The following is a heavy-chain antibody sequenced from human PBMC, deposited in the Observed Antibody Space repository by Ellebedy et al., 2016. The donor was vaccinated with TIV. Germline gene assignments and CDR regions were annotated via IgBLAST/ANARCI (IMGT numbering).Heavy chain of an antibody. D-gene: IGHD3-10*01. CDR1: GYTFTSYD. CDR3: ARGSQGSGSYPFDY. CDR2: MNPNSGNT. Sequence: AASVKVSCKASGYTFTSYDINWARQATGQGLEWMGWMNPNSGNTGYAQKFQGRVTITRNTSISTAYMELSSLRSEDTAVYYCARGSQGSGSYPFDYWGQGTLVTVSS. V-gene: IGHV1-8*03. J-gene: IGHJ4*02.